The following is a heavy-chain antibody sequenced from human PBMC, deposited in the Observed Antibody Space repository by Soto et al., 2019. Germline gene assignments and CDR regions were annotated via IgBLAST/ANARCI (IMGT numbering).Heavy chain of an antibody. D-gene: IGHD3-10*01. V-gene: IGHV3-23*01. Sequence: KGLEWVSAISGSGGSTYYADSVKGRFTISRDNSKNTLYLQMNSLRAEDTAVYYCAKERWFGELGDAFDIWGQGTMVTVSS. J-gene: IGHJ3*02. CDR2: ISGSGGST. CDR3: AKERWFGELGDAFDI.